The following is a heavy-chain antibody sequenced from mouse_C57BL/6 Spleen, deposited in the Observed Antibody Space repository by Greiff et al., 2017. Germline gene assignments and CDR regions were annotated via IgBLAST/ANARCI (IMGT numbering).Heavy chain of an antibody. CDR2: ISYDGSN. Sequence: EVQRVESGPGLVKPSQSLSLTCSVTGYSITSGYYWNWIRQFPGNKLEWMGYISYDGSNNYNPSLKNRISITRDTSKNQFFLKLNSVTTEDTATYYCARSFYDGYYRWAMDYWGQGTSVTVSS. CDR1: GYSITSGYY. J-gene: IGHJ4*01. D-gene: IGHD2-3*01. CDR3: ARSFYDGYYRWAMDY. V-gene: IGHV3-6*01.